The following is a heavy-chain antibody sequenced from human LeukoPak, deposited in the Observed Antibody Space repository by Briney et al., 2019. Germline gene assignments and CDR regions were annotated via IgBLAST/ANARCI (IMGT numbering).Heavy chain of an antibody. CDR3: ARGEQLTYNYYYYMDV. CDR1: GFNFRSYS. J-gene: IGHJ6*03. D-gene: IGHD6-13*01. CDR2: IVDRSSTL. Sequence: GGSLRLSCVASGFNFRSYSMNWVRQAPGKGLEWVSYIVDRSSTLYYADSVKGRFTISRDNAKNSLYLQMNSLRAEDTAVYYCARGEQLTYNYYYYMDVWGIGTTVTVSS. V-gene: IGHV3-48*01.